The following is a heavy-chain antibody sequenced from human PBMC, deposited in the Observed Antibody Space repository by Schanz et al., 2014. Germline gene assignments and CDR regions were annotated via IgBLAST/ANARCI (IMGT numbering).Heavy chain of an antibody. CDR3: AKYRGYYRVSGSYRELEY. CDR1: GFAFSSYG. CDR2: IGVDGTTT. V-gene: IGHV3-23*01. Sequence: EAQLLDSGGGLAQPGGSLRLSCLASGFAFSSYGMNWLRQAPGKGLEWVSVIGVDGTTTYYADSVKGRFTISRDNSKNTLYLQMNSLRPEDTAVYYCAKYRGYYRVSGSYRELEYWGQGTLVTVSS. D-gene: IGHD3-10*01. J-gene: IGHJ4*02.